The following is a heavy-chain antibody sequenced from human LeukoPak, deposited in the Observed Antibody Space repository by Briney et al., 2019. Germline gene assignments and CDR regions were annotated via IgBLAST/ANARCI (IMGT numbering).Heavy chain of an antibody. J-gene: IGHJ4*02. CDR3: ARSMTGSGSYYPYFDY. V-gene: IGHV3-7*04. Sequence: GSLRLSCAASGFTFNNYWMSWVRQAPGKGLEWVATTKQDGNEQYYVDSVAGRFTISRDNAKNSLYLQMNSLRAEDTAVYYCARSMTGSGSYYPYFDYWGQGTLVTVSS. CDR2: TKQDGNEQ. CDR1: GFTFNNYW. D-gene: IGHD3-10*01.